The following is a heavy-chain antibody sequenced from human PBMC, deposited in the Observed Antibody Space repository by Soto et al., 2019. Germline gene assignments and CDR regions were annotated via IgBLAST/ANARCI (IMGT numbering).Heavy chain of an antibody. CDR2: IKQDGSEK. V-gene: IGHV3-7*01. D-gene: IGHD3-9*01. J-gene: IGHJ6*03. Sequence: GGSLRLSCAASGFTFSSYWMSWVRQAPGKGLEWVANIKQDGSEKYYVDSVKGRFTISRDNAKNSMYLQMNSLRAEDTAVYYCASLLLLLRYFDTILTATEVMDVWGKGTTVTVSS. CDR3: ASLLLLLRYFDTILTATEVMDV. CDR1: GFTFSSYW.